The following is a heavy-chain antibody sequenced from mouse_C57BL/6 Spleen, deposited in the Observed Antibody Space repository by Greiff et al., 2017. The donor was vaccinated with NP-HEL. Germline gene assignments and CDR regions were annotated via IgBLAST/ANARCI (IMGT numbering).Heavy chain of an antibody. Sequence: VQLQQSGAELVRPGASVKLSCKASGYTFTDYYINWVKQRPGQGLEWIARIYPGSGNTYYNEKFKGKATLTAEKSSSTAYMQLSSLTSEDSAVYFCARELLSFRYAMDYWGQGTSVTVSS. J-gene: IGHJ4*01. V-gene: IGHV1-76*01. CDR1: GYTFTDYY. D-gene: IGHD2-1*01. CDR3: ARELLSFRYAMDY. CDR2: IYPGSGNT.